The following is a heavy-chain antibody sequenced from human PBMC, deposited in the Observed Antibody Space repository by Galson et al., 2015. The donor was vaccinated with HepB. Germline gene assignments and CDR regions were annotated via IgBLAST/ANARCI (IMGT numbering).Heavy chain of an antibody. J-gene: IGHJ6*02. CDR1: GFTFSSHA. D-gene: IGHD3-10*01. Sequence: SLRLSCATSGFTFSSHAMNWVRQAPGKGLEWVSAISGSGGFTYYADSVTGRFTISRDNSKNTLYLQMDSLRAEDTAVYYCAKCWRNYGSFGGMDVWGQGTTVTVSS. CDR3: AKCWRNYGSFGGMDV. V-gene: IGHV3-23*01. CDR2: ISGSGGFT.